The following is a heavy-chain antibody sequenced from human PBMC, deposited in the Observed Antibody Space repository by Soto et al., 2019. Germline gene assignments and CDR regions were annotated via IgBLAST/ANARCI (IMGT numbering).Heavy chain of an antibody. V-gene: IGHV1-69*13. J-gene: IGHJ6*02. D-gene: IGHD6-13*01. CDR1: GGTFSSYA. Sequence: SVKVSCKASGGTFSSYAISWVRQAPGQGLEWMGGIIPIFGTANYAQKFQGRVTITADESTSTAYMELSSLRSEDTAVYYCARALSPLRYSSSWYFDYYYYGMDVWGQGTTVTVSS. CDR2: IIPIFGTA. CDR3: ARALSPLRYSSSWYFDYYYYGMDV.